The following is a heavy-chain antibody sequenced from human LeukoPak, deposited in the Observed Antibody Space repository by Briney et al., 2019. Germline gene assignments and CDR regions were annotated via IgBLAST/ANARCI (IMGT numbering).Heavy chain of an antibody. D-gene: IGHD5-18*01. CDR3: ARVGYSYVINDWSRTGLGAYPTKYYYHMDV. J-gene: IGHJ6*03. V-gene: IGHV4-39*07. CDR1: GGSIATSSYY. Sequence: SETLSLTCTVSGGSIATSSYYWNWIRQPPGKGLEWIGTIYYNGSTYYNPSLKSRVTISGDTSKNQFSLKLSSVTAADTAVYFCARVGYSYVINDWSRTGLGAYPTKYYYHMDVWGKGTTVTVSS. CDR2: IYYNGST.